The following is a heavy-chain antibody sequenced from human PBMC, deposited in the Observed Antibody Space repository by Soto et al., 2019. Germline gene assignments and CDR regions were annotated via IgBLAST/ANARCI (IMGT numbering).Heavy chain of an antibody. CDR3: ARLPISVSFDY. Sequence: QLQLQESGPGLVKPSETLSLTCTVSGDSISSSRHYWGWIRQPPGKGLEWIGCIYYNGNTYYTPSHKSRVTISVDTSKDQFSLRLSSVTAADTAVYYCARLPISVSFDYWGQGTLVTVSS. J-gene: IGHJ4*02. CDR1: GDSISSSRHY. CDR2: IYYNGNT. V-gene: IGHV4-39*01.